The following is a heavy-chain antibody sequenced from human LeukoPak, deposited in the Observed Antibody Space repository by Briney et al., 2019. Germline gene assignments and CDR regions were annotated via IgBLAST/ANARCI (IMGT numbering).Heavy chain of an antibody. D-gene: IGHD6-19*01. CDR2: INHSGST. V-gene: IGHV4-34*01. CDR1: GGSFSGYY. J-gene: IGHJ4*02. Sequence: KPSEALSLTCAVYGGSFSGYYWSWIRQPPGKGLEWIGEINHSGSTNYNPSLKSRVTISVDTSKNQFSLKLSSVTAADTAVYYCARGQPPDSSGWYAPAPPSAFYFDYWGQGTLVTVSS. CDR3: ARGQPPDSSGWYAPAPPSAFYFDY.